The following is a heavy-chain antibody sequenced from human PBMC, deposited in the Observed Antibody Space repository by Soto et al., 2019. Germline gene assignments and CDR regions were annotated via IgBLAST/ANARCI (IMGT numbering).Heavy chain of an antibody. CDR1: GFIFENFG. D-gene: IGHD1-26*01. CDR3: AKNQGVELVPLATVDWFDP. J-gene: IGHJ5*02. CDR2: ISGSGLKK. V-gene: IGHV3-23*01. Sequence: GGSLRLSCAASGFIFENFGMSWVRQAPGKGLEWISSISGSGLKKYYADSVKGRFTISRDNSKSTVYLELNNLSAEDTAVYHCAKNQGVELVPLATVDWFDPWGQGSVVTVSS.